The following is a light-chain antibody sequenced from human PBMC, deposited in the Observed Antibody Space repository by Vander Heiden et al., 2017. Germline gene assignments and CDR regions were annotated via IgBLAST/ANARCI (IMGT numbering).Light chain of an antibody. V-gene: IGKV2-28*01. Sequence: DLVMTQSPLSLPVTPGEPASISCRSSQSLLHSNGYNYLDWYLQKPGQSPQLLIYLGSNRASGVPDRFSGSGSGTDLTLKISRVEAEDVGVYYCMQALQTPLTFGQGTRLEMK. CDR2: LGS. CDR3: MQALQTPLT. CDR1: QSLLHSNGYNY. J-gene: IGKJ5*01.